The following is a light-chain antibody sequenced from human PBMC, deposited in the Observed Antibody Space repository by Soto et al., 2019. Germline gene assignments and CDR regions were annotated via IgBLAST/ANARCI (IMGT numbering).Light chain of an antibody. CDR1: QSVSSS. CDR2: GAS. CDR3: QQYGTLPIT. J-gene: IGKJ5*01. Sequence: EIVMTQSPATLSVSPGERATLSCRASQSVSSSLVWYQQKPGQAPRLLIYGASTRATGIPARFSGSGSGTEFTLTISRLEPEDFAVYYCQQYGTLPITFGQGTRLEIK. V-gene: IGKV3-15*01.